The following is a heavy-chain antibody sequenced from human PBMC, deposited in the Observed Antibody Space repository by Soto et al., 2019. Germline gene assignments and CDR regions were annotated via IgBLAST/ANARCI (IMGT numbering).Heavy chain of an antibody. CDR2: INAGNGNT. CDR1: GYTFTGYA. CDR3: ARMCLRSAGACGMDV. Sequence: ASVKVSCKASGYTFTGYARQWVRQAPGQRLEWMGWINAGNGNTKYSQKFQGRVTITRDTSASTAYMELSSLRSEDTAVYYCARMCLRSAGACGMDVWGQGTTVTVSS. V-gene: IGHV1-3*01. D-gene: IGHD3-10*01. J-gene: IGHJ6*02.